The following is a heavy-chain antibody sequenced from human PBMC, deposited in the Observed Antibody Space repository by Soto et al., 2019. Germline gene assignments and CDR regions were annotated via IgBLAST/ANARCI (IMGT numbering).Heavy chain of an antibody. V-gene: IGHV3-20*01. CDR2: INWNGGST. D-gene: IGHD6-13*01. CDR1: GFTFDDYG. CDR3: ARDYRRIAAAGDAFDI. J-gene: IGHJ3*02. Sequence: VGSLRLSCAASGFTFDDYGMSWVRQAPGKGLEWVSGINWNGGSTGYADSVKGRFTISRDNAKNSLYLQMNSLRAEDTALYHCARDYRRIAAAGDAFDIWGQGTMVTVSS.